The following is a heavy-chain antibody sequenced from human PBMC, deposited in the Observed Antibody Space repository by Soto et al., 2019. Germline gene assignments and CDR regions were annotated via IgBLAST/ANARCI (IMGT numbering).Heavy chain of an antibody. CDR3: ARDGYSYGRPLLYYYYGMDV. V-gene: IGHV4-59*01. CDR1: GGSISSYY. J-gene: IGHJ6*02. D-gene: IGHD5-18*01. CDR2: IYYSGST. Sequence: SETLSLTCTVSGGSISSYYWSWIRQPPGKGLEWIGYIYYSGSTNYNPSLKSRVTISVDTSKNQFSLKLSSVTAADTAVYYCARDGYSYGRPLLYYYYGMDVWGQGTTATVSS.